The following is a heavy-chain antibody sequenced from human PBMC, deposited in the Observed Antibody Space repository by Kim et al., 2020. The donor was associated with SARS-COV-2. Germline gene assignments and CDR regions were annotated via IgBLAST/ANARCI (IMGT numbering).Heavy chain of an antibody. CDR1: GGTFRTYA. CDR3: ARDGHCTSINCQILGGMDV. CDR2: IIPIFGSV. V-gene: IGHV1-69*13. Sequence: SVKVSCRASGGTFRTYAFSWLRQAPGQGLEWIGGIIPIFGSVNYAQKFQGRVTITADESTDTAYLELSRLRFEDTAMYYCARDGHCTSINCQILGGMDVWGQGTTITVSS. J-gene: IGHJ6*02. D-gene: IGHD2-2*03.